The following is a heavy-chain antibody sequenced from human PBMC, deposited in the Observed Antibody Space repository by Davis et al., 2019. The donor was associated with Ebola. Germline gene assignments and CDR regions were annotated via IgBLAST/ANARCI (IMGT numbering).Heavy chain of an antibody. CDR2: VDVDGTTT. D-gene: IGHD1-1*01. CDR3: ARGGQLGDH. CDR1: GFTVSSNY. V-gene: IGHV3-74*01. Sequence: GESLKISCAASGFTVSSNYMSWVRQAPGKGLVWVSRVDVDGTTTSYADSVKGRFTISRDNAKNTLYLQMKSLRVEDTAVYYCARGGQLGDHWGQGTLVTVSS. J-gene: IGHJ4*02.